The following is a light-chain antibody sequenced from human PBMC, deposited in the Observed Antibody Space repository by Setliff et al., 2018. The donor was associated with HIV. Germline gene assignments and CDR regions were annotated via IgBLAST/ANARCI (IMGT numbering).Light chain of an antibody. CDR1: SSDVGNYNL. V-gene: IGLV2-14*02. J-gene: IGLJ1*01. CDR2: EVS. Sequence: QSVLAQPASVSGSPGQSIAISCTGTSSDVGNYNLVSWYQQHPGKAPKIMIYEVSNRPSGISNRFSGSKSGNTASLTISGLQAEDEADYYCSSYRSGNTLVFGTGTKVTVL. CDR3: SSYRSGNTLV.